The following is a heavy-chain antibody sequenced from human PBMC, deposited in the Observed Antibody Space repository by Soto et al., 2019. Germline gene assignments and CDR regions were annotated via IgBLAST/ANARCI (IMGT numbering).Heavy chain of an antibody. Sequence: QVQLVQSGAEVKKPGSSVKVSCKASGGTFSSYAISWVRQAPGQGLEWMGGIIPIFGTANYAQKFQGRVTITADESTSTAYMELSSLRSEDTAVYYCARGARGYSYGYYYYYYGMDVWGQGTTVTVSS. V-gene: IGHV1-69*01. CDR2: IIPIFGTA. CDR3: ARGARGYSYGYYYYYYGMDV. D-gene: IGHD5-18*01. CDR1: GGTFSSYA. J-gene: IGHJ6*02.